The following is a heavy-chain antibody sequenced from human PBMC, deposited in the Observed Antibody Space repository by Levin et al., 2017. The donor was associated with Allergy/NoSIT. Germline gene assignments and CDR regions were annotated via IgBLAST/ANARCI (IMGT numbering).Heavy chain of an antibody. J-gene: IGHJ6*02. CDR2: INTNTGNP. Sequence: GASVKVSCKASGYTFTSYAMNWVRQAPGQGLEWMGWINTNTGNPTYAQGFTGRFVFSLDTSVSTAYLQISSLKAEDTAVYYCARTSTIFGVVTLYYYYYDGMDVWGQGTTVTVSS. D-gene: IGHD3-3*01. V-gene: IGHV7-4-1*02. CDR1: GYTFTSYA. CDR3: ARTSTIFGVVTLYYYYYDGMDV.